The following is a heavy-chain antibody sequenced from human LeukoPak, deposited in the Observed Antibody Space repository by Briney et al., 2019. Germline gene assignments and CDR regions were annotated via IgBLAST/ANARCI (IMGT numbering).Heavy chain of an antibody. CDR2: ISAYNGHT. D-gene: IGHD3-10*01. CDR1: GYTFTSYG. V-gene: IGHV1-18*01. CDR3: ARAGGYYYGSGDNWLDP. J-gene: IGHJ5*02. Sequence: ASVKVSCQASGYTFTSYGISWVRQAPGQGLEWTGWISAYNGHTNYAQKLQGRVTTTTDTSTTTAYMELRSLRSDDTAVYYCARAGGYYYGSGDNWLDPWGQGTLVTVSS.